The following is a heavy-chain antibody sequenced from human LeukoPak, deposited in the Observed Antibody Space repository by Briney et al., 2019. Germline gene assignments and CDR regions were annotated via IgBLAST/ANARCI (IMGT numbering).Heavy chain of an antibody. CDR2: IYPGDSRT. CDR3: ACREFYSPWPGP. D-gene: IGHD5-18*01. CDR1: GSSLTSYW. Sequence: GESLKISCKGSGSSLTSYWIGWVRQTPGKGLEWMGVIYPGDSRTRYNPSFEGQVTISADKSINTAYLQWSSLKASDTAMYYCACREFYSPWPGPWGQGTLVTVSS. J-gene: IGHJ5*02. V-gene: IGHV5-51*01.